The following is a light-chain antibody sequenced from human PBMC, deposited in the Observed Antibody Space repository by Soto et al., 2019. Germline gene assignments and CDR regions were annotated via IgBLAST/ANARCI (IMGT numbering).Light chain of an antibody. J-gene: IGKJ4*01. Sequence: ESVLTQSPGTLSLSPGERATLSCRASQSVSSSHLAWYQQKPGQAPRLLIYGASSRATGIPDRFSGSGSGTDFTLTISRLEPEDFAVYYCQQYSSSPRITFGGGTKVEIK. V-gene: IGKV3-20*01. CDR1: QSVSSSH. CDR3: QQYSSSPRIT. CDR2: GAS.